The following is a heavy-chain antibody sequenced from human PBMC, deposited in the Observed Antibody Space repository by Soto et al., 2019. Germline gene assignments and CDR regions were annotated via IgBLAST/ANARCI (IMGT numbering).Heavy chain of an antibody. D-gene: IGHD3-3*01. CDR3: ARVTTILNWFDP. J-gene: IGHJ5*02. CDR1: GGSINSGGYY. Sequence: SETLSLTSTVSGGSINSGGYYWSWIRQHPGKGLEWIGFIYYSGSTYYNPSLKSRLAISLDTSKNQFSLKLTSVTAADTAVYFCARVTTILNWFDPWGQGTLVTVSS. CDR2: IYYSGST. V-gene: IGHV4-31*03.